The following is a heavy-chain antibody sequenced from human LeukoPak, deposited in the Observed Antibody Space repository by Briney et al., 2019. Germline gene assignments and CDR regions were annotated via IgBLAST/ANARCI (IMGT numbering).Heavy chain of an antibody. CDR3: ARVTVSSSEVIFDY. D-gene: IGHD1-20*01. Sequence: GGPLRLSCAASGFTFSNYWMHWVRQAPGKGLVWVSRINSDGSTITYADSVKGRFTISRDNAKNTLYLQMSSLRAEDTAVYYCARVTVSSSEVIFDYWGQAFLVTVSS. J-gene: IGHJ4*02. CDR2: INSDGSTI. V-gene: IGHV3-74*01. CDR1: GFTFSNYW.